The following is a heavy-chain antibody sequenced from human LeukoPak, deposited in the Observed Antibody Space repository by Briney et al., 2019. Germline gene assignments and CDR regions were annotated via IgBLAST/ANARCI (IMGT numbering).Heavy chain of an antibody. J-gene: IGHJ4*02. CDR3: AREAMHCSSISCYIDS. D-gene: IGHD2-2*02. Sequence: GGSLRLSCAASGFTFITYAMHWVRQAPGKGLEWVAVMSSDGSNKYYADSVKGRFTISRDSSGNTLYLQMNSLRAEDTAIYYCAREAMHCSSISCYIDSWGQGALVTVSS. CDR2: MSSDGSNK. V-gene: IGHV3-30-3*01. CDR1: GFTFITYA.